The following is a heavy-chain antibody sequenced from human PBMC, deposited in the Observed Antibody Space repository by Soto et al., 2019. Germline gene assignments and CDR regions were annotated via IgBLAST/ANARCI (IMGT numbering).Heavy chain of an antibody. J-gene: IGHJ6*02. D-gene: IGHD1-1*01. CDR1: GYTFTTYA. CDR3: AKDAPYKNNYYYSGMDV. V-gene: IGHV1-3*04. CDR2: INTATGDT. Sequence: QVQLVQSGAEVENPGASVKISCKASGYTFTTYAIYWVRRAPGHGLEWMGWINTATGDTRYSHQYQGRVTITRDTSAGTAYMELTSLRSEDTAVYYGAKDAPYKNNYYYSGMDVWGQGTAVTVSS.